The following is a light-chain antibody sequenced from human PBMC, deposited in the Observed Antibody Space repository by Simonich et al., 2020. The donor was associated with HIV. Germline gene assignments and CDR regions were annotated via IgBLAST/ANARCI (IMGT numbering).Light chain of an antibody. CDR2: DVR. J-gene: IGLJ2*01. V-gene: IGLV2-14*03. CDR1: SSDVGGYNY. Sequence: QSALTQPASVSGSPGQSITITCTGTSSDVGGYNYVSWYQQHPGKAPKLMIYDVRNRPSGVSNRLPGSKSGNTASLTISGLQAEDEADYYCSSYTSSSTRIFGGGTKLTVL. CDR3: SSYTSSSTRI.